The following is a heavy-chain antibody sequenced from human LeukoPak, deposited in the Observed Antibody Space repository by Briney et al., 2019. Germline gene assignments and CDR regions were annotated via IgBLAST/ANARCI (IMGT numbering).Heavy chain of an antibody. J-gene: IGHJ3*02. CDR1: GGSISSYY. V-gene: IGHV4-4*07. CDR3: ASRSGSYPEGAFDI. Sequence: KPSETLSLTCTVSGGSISSYYWSWIRQPAGKGLEWIGRIYTSGSTNYNPSLKSRVTMSVDTSKNQFSLKLSSVTAADTAVYYCASRSGSYPEGAFDIWGQGTMVTVSS. CDR2: IYTSGST. D-gene: IGHD1-26*01.